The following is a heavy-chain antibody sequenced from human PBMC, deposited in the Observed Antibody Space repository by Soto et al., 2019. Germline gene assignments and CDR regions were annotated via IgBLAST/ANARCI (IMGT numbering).Heavy chain of an antibody. V-gene: IGHV5-10-1*01. CDR1: GYSFSTHW. D-gene: IGHD3-10*01. J-gene: IGHJ6*02. Sequence: GESLKISCKGSGYSFSTHWISWIRQMPGKGLEWMGRIDPSDSYINYSPSFQGHVTISVDKSSSTAYLQWSSLMASDTAMYYCARHSQRGSAYYYGMDVWGQGTTVTVSS. CDR2: IDPSDSYI. CDR3: ARHSQRGSAYYYGMDV.